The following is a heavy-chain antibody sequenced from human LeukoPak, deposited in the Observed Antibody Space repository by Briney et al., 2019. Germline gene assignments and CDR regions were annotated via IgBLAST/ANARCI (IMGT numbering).Heavy chain of an antibody. CDR1: GVSFSGYY. CDR2: INHSGST. Sequence: SETLSLTCAVYGVSFSGYYWSWIRQPPGKGLEWIGEINHSGSTNYNPPLKSRVTISVDTSKNQFSLKLSSVTAADTAVYYCARDPYVWGSYRYRFDYWGQGTLVTVSS. D-gene: IGHD3-16*02. J-gene: IGHJ4*02. V-gene: IGHV4-34*01. CDR3: ARDPYVWGSYRYRFDY.